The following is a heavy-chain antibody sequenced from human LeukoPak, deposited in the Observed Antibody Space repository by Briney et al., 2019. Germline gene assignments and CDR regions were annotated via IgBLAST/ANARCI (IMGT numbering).Heavy chain of an antibody. CDR3: AHSRYCSSTNCYGVEY. D-gene: IGHD2-2*01. J-gene: IGHJ4*02. V-gene: IGHV4-4*07. CDR2: IYASGST. Sequence: SETLSLTCTVSGGPISSYYWSWIRQPAGKGLEWIRRIYASGSTNYNPSLKSRVTMSVDTSKNQFSLKLSSVTAADTAVYYCAHSRYCSSTNCYGVEYWGQGTLVTVSS. CDR1: GGPISSYY.